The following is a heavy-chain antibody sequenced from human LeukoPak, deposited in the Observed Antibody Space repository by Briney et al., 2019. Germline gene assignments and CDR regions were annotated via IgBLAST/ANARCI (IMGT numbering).Heavy chain of an antibody. Sequence: GGSLRLSCAASGFALSSHWMTWVRQVPGRGPEWVANVNRDGSETYYLDSVKGRFTISKDNARNSLYLQMNSLRAEDTALYHCARNNGMDVWGQGTTVIVSS. CDR3: ARNNGMDV. V-gene: IGHV3-7*03. J-gene: IGHJ6*02. CDR2: VNRDGSET. CDR1: GFALSSHW.